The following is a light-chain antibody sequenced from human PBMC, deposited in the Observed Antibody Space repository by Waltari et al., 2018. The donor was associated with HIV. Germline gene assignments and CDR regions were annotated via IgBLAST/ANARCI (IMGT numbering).Light chain of an antibody. J-gene: IGLJ2*01. V-gene: IGLV3-21*04. CDR1: NIESSS. CDR2: DDT. CDR3: QVWDSTSDHAT. Sequence: SYVLTQPPSVSVAPGKTARLSCGGNNIESSSVHWYQQKPGQAPVLVIYDDTDRPSGIPERFSASNIGNTATLTISRVEAGDEADYYCQVWDSTSDHATFGGGTKLTV.